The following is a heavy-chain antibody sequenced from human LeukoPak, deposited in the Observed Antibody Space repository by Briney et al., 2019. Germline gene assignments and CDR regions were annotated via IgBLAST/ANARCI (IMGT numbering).Heavy chain of an antibody. D-gene: IGHD3-10*01. V-gene: IGHV2-5*02. CDR1: GFSLTPSGVG. J-gene: IGHJ4*02. CDR2: IYWDDDK. Sequence: SGPTLVNPTQPLTLTCTFSGFSLTPSGVGVGWIRHPPGKALERLALIYWDDDKRYSPALKSRLAISKDTSKNHVVLTMTSMDPVDTATYYCAHSPLSGSGSYHFDYWGQGTLVTVSS. CDR3: AHSPLSGSGSYHFDY.